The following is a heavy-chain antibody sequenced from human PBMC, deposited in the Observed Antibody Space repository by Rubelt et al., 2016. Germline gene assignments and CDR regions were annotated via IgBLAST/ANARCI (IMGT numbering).Heavy chain of an antibody. CDR3: ARRQTIAAAAPD. CDR1: GYSFISHW. D-gene: IGHD6-13*01. Sequence: VQLVQSGAEVKKPGESLKISCQGSGYSFISHWIGWVRQMPGKGLEWMGIIYHSDCDTCFCPSVHCPVTISAVKSISPAYLQLCSLKASAAAMYYSARRQTIAAAAPDWGQGTLVTVSS. V-gene: IGHV5-51*01. J-gene: IGHJ4*02. CDR2: IYHSDCDT.